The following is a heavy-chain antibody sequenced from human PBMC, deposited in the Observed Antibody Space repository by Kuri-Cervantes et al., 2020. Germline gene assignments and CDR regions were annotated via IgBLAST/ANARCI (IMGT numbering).Heavy chain of an antibody. Sequence: SVKVSCKASGGTFSSYAISWVRQAPGQGLEWMGGIIPIFGTANYAQKFQGRVTMTEDTSTDTAYMELSSLRSEDTAVYYCVREGRYPDSWGQGTLVTVSS. J-gene: IGHJ5*01. CDR3: VREGRYPDS. D-gene: IGHD1-14*01. CDR2: IIPIFGTA. V-gene: IGHV1-69*06. CDR1: GGTFSSYA.